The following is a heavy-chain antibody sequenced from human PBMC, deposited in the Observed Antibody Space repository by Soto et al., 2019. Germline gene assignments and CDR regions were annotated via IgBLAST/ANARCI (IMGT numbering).Heavy chain of an antibody. CDR1: GYTFSNYA. V-gene: IGHV1-3*01. CDR2: INAGNGKT. J-gene: IGHJ6*02. Sequence: QVQLVQSGAEVKKPGASVKVSCKASGYTFSNYATHWVRQAPGQRLEWMGWINAGNGKTKYSQNFQGRVTITRDTSASTAYMELSSLRSDDAAVYYCAYNGDYYCYGMDVWGQGTTVTVSS. D-gene: IGHD1-20*01. CDR3: AYNGDYYCYGMDV.